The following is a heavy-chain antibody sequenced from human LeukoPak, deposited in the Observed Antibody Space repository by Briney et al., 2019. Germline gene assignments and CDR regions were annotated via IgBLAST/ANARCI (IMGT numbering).Heavy chain of an antibody. D-gene: IGHD2-2*01. CDR1: GFTFSSYS. J-gene: IGHJ4*02. CDR2: ISSSSSTI. CDR3: ARDGLGYCSSTSCRPFDY. Sequence: GGSLRLSCAASGFTFSSYSMNWVRQAPGKGLEWVSYISSSSSTIYYADSVKGRFTISRDNAKNSMYLQMNSLRAEDTAVYYCARDGLGYCSSTSCRPFDYWGQGTLVTVSS. V-gene: IGHV3-48*01.